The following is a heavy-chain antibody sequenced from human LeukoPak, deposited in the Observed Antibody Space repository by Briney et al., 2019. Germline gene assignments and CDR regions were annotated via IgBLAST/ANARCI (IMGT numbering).Heavy chain of an antibody. CDR3: ARDSITIFGVANYDY. J-gene: IGHJ4*02. CDR2: INSDGSST. CDR1: GFTFSSYW. V-gene: IGHV3-74*01. D-gene: IGHD3-3*01. Sequence: GGSLRLSCAASGFTFSSYWMHWVRQAPGKGLVWVSRINSDGSSTSYADSVKGRFTISRDNAKNTLYLQMNSPRAEDTAVYYCARDSITIFGVANYDYWGQGTLVTVSS.